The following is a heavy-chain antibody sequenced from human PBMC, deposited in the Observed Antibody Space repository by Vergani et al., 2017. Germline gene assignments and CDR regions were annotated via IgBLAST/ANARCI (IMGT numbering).Heavy chain of an antibody. D-gene: IGHD6-13*01. Sequence: EVQLVESGGGLVQPGGSLRLSCAASGFTFSSYWMSWVRQAPGKGLEWVANIKQDGSEKYYVDSVKGRFTISRDNAKNSLYLQMNSLRAEDTAVYYCARDVAAAGRYYYYYSMDVWGQGSTVTVSS. J-gene: IGHJ6*02. CDR3: ARDVAAAGRYYYYYSMDV. V-gene: IGHV3-7*01. CDR2: IKQDGSEK. CDR1: GFTFSSYW.